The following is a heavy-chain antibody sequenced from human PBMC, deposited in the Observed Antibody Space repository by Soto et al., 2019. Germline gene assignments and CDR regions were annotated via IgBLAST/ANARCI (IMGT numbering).Heavy chain of an antibody. CDR1: GCSISSGGYS. V-gene: IGHV4-30-2*01. CDR3: ARNYYGSGGWFDP. D-gene: IGHD3-10*01. J-gene: IGHJ5*02. Sequence: QLQLQESGSGLVKPSQTLSLTCAVSGCSISSGGYSWSWIRQPPGKGLEWIGYIYHSGSTYYNPSLKSRVTISVDRSKNQFSLKLSSVTAADTAVYYCARNYYGSGGWFDPWGQGTLVTVSS. CDR2: IYHSGST.